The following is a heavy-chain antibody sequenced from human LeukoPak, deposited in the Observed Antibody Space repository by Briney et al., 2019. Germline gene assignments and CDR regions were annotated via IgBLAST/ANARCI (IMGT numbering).Heavy chain of an antibody. J-gene: IGHJ2*01. CDR1: GFTFSSYS. CDR2: ISSSSSYI. Sequence: GGSLRLSCAASGFTFSSYSMNWVRQAPGKGLEWVSSISSSSSYIYYADSVKGRFTISRDNAKNSLYLQMNSLRAEDTAVYYCARGRYYDFWSGYAPLDLWGRGTLVTVSS. D-gene: IGHD3-3*01. CDR3: ARGRYYDFWSGYAPLDL. V-gene: IGHV3-21*01.